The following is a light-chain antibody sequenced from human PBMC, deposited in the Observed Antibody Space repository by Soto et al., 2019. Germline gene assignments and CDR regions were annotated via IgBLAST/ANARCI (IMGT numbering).Light chain of an antibody. V-gene: IGLV2-14*01. CDR2: DVS. CDR1: SSDVGGYNY. CDR3: SSYTSSSTLDV. Sequence: ALTQPASVSGSPGQSITISCTGTSSDVGGYNYVSWYQQHPGKAPKLMIYDVSNRPSGVSNRFSGSKSGNTASLTISGLQAEDEADYYCSSYTSSSTLDVFGTGTKATVL. J-gene: IGLJ1*01.